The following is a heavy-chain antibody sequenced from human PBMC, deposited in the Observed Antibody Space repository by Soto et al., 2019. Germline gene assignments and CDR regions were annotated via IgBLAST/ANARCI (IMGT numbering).Heavy chain of an antibody. V-gene: IGHV5-10-1*01. J-gene: IGHJ6*02. CDR2: IDPSDSYT. D-gene: IGHD1-26*01. Sequence: PVESLKISCKGSGDSFTSDWISWVRQMPGKGLEWMGRIDPSDSYTNYSPSFQGHVTISADKSISTAYLQWSSLKASDTAMYYCARQVGPTVTYYYYGMDVWGQGTTVTVSS. CDR3: ARQVGPTVTYYYYGMDV. CDR1: GDSFTSDW.